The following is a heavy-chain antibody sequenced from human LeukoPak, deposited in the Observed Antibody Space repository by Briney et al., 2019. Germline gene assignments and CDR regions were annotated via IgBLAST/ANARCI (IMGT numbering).Heavy chain of an antibody. CDR3: ARDKRRGTSCPDY. J-gene: IGHJ4*02. V-gene: IGHV3-33*01. Sequence: PGRSLRLSCAASGSTFSSYGTHWVRQAPGKGLEWVAVIWYDGSNKYYADSVKGRFTISRDNSKNTLYLQMNSLRAEDTAVYYCARDKRRGTSCPDYWGQGTLVTVSS. CDR1: GSTFSSYG. CDR2: IWYDGSNK. D-gene: IGHD2-2*01.